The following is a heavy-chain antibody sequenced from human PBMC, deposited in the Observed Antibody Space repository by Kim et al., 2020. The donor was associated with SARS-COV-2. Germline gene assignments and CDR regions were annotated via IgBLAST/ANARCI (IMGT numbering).Heavy chain of an antibody. Sequence: YAVSVKSRITINSDTSKNQFSLQLNSVTPEDTAVYYCAKALGAGSNWFDPWGQGTLVIVSS. V-gene: IGHV6-1*01. D-gene: IGHD3-10*01. CDR3: AKALGAGSNWFDP. J-gene: IGHJ5*02.